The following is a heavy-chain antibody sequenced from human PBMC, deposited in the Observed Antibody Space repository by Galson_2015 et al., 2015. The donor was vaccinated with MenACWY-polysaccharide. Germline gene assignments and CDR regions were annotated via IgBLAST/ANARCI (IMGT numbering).Heavy chain of an antibody. D-gene: IGHD3-3*01. CDR2: IRSSGTNT. CDR3: AKGSTDFWSVAGRFDH. V-gene: IGHV3-23*01. J-gene: IGHJ5*02. CDR1: GFTFTSYA. Sequence: SLRLSCAASGFTFTSYAMSWVRQAPGKGLEWVSAIRSSGTNTYYADSVKGRFTISRDNSKNTLYLQMNSLRAEDTAVYYCAKGSTDFWSVAGRFDHWGQGTLVTVSS.